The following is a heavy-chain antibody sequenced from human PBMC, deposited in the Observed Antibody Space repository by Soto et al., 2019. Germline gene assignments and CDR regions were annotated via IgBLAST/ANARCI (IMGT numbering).Heavy chain of an antibody. CDR1: GYTFTGYY. CDR3: ARAPYSSSWYAY. Sequence: ASVKVSCKASGYTFTGYYMHWVRQAPGQGLEWMGWINPNSGGTNYAQKFQGRVTMTKDTSISTAYMELSRLRSDDTAVYYCARAPYSSSWYAYWGQGTLVTVSS. J-gene: IGHJ4*02. D-gene: IGHD6-13*01. CDR2: INPNSGGT. V-gene: IGHV1-2*02.